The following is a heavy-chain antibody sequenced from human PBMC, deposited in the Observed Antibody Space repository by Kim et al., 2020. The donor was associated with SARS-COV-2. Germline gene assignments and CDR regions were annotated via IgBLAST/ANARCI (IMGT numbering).Heavy chain of an antibody. CDR2: ISSSSSYI. Sequence: GGSLRLSCAASGFTFSSYSMNWVRQAPGKGLEWVSSISSSSSYIYYADSVKGRFTISRDNAKNSLYLQMNSLRAEDTAVYYCARIGSPEYGSGSYYNRATYYYCGMDVWGQETTVTVSS. J-gene: IGHJ6*02. CDR3: ARIGSPEYGSGSYYNRATYYYCGMDV. CDR1: GFTFSSYS. D-gene: IGHD3-10*01. V-gene: IGHV3-21*01.